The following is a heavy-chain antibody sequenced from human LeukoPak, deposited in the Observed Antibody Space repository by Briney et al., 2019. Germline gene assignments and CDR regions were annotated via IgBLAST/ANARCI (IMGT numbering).Heavy chain of an antibody. CDR1: GFTFSSYL. CDR3: ARGPLGDPYYYGSGSYGLGGYYYYYGMDV. Sequence: GGSLRLSCAASGFTFSSYLMHWVRQAPGKGLVWVSRINSDGSSTSYADSVKGRFTISRDNAKNTLYLQMNSLRAEDTAVYYCARGPLGDPYYYGSGSYGLGGYYYYYGMDVWGQGTTVTVSS. V-gene: IGHV3-74*01. D-gene: IGHD3-10*01. J-gene: IGHJ6*02. CDR2: INSDGSST.